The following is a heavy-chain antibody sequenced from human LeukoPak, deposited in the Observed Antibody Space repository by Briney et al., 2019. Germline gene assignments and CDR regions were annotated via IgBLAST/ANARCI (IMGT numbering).Heavy chain of an antibody. V-gene: IGHV3-74*01. D-gene: IGHD1-14*01. CDR2: INSDGSST. J-gene: IGHJ3*02. Sequence: GGSLRLSCAASGFTFTSYWMHWVRQAPGKGLVWVSRINSDGSSTTYADSVKGRFTISNDNAKNTLYLRMNSLRAEDTAVYYCARESNNRGAFDIWGQGTMVTVSP. CDR1: GFTFTSYW. CDR3: ARESNNRGAFDI.